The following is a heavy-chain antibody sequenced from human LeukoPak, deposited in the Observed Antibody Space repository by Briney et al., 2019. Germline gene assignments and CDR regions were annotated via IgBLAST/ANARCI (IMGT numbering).Heavy chain of an antibody. Sequence: PSETLSLTCTVPGYSISSGYYWGWIRQPPGKGLEWIGSIYHSGNTYYNPSLKSRVTISVDTSKNQFSLKLSSVTAADTAVYYCARTIVVVTRNYFDNWGQGTLVTVSS. D-gene: IGHD2-21*02. CDR1: GYSISSGYY. J-gene: IGHJ4*02. CDR3: ARTIVVVTRNYFDN. V-gene: IGHV4-38-2*02. CDR2: IYHSGNT.